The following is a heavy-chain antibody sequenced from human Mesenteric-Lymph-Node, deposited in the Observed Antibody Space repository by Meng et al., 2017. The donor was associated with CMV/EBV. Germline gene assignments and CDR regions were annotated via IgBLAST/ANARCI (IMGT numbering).Heavy chain of an antibody. CDR1: GFTFRSYE. Sequence: GGSLRLSCTASGFTFRSYEMNWVRQAPGKGLEWVSYSSNTGGTIYYADSVKGRFTVSRDNARNSLYLQMNSLRVEDTALYYCAKGGRGVIIGRYGMDVWGQGTTVTVSS. CDR3: AKGGRGVIIGRYGMDV. CDR2: SSNTGGTI. V-gene: IGHV3-48*03. D-gene: IGHD3-10*01. J-gene: IGHJ6*02.